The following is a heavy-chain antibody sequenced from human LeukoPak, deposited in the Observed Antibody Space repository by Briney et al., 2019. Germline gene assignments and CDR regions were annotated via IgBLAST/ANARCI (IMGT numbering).Heavy chain of an antibody. J-gene: IGHJ3*02. Sequence: LSLTCTVSGGSISSSSYYWGWVRQAPGKGLEWVAVISYDGSNKYYADSVKGRFTISRDNSKNTLYLQMNSLRAEDTAVYYCASLPIVVVIRVDAFDIWGQGTMVTVSS. CDR3: ASLPIVVVIRVDAFDI. V-gene: IGHV3-30-3*01. CDR1: GGSISSSSYY. D-gene: IGHD3-22*01. CDR2: ISYDGSNK.